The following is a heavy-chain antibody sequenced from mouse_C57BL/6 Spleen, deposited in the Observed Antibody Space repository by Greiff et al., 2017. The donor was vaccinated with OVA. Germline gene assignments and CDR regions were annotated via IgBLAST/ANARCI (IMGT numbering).Heavy chain of an antibody. D-gene: IGHD1-1*01. V-gene: IGHV1-50*01. CDR2: IDPSDSYT. CDR1: GYTFTSYW. J-gene: IGHJ2*01. Sequence: QVQLQQPGAELVKPGASVKLSCKASGYTFTSYWMQWVKQRPGQGLEWIGEIDPSDSYTNYNQKLKGKGTLTGDTSYSTAYMQLRSLTSEDSAVYYCARGITTVWDFDYWGQGTTLTVSS. CDR3: ARGITTVWDFDY.